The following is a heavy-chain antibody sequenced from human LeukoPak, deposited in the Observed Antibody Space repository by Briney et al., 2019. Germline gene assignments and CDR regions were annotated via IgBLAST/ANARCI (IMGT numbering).Heavy chain of an antibody. J-gene: IGHJ4*02. CDR2: IYNSGKT. CDR3: ARDHGSGYFYDY. Sequence: SETLSPTCTVSGGSISTYYWTWIRQPPGKGLEWIGYIYNSGKTNYNPSLKSRVTISADTSKSQFSLKLGSVTAADTAVYYCARDHGSGYFYDYWDQGTLVTVSS. D-gene: IGHD3-22*01. CDR1: GGSISTYY. V-gene: IGHV4-59*01.